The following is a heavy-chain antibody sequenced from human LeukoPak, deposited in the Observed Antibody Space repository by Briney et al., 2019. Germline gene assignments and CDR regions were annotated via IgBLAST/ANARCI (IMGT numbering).Heavy chain of an antibody. CDR3: TTDAYYGSGSYVSFDY. CDR2: ITGSGGST. CDR1: GFTFRSYA. Sequence: GGSLRLSCSASGFTFRSYAMNWVRQAPGKGLEWVSAITGSGGSTYYAASVEGRFTISRDNSKNMLYLQMNSLKTEDTAVYYCTTDAYYGSGSYVSFDYWGQGTLVTVSS. J-gene: IGHJ4*02. D-gene: IGHD3-10*01. V-gene: IGHV3-23*01.